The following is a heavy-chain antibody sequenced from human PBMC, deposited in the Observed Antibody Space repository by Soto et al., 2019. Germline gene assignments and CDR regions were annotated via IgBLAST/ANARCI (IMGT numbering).Heavy chain of an antibody. CDR3: AREGGSYDSSGPLYYFDY. Sequence: QVQLVQSGAEVKKPGSSVKVSCKASGGTFSSYAISWVRQAPGQGLEWMGGIIPIFGTANYAQKLQGRVTITADESTSTAYMELSSLRSEDTAVYYCAREGGSYDSSGPLYYFDYWGQGTLVTVSS. J-gene: IGHJ4*02. CDR1: GGTFSSYA. D-gene: IGHD3-22*01. V-gene: IGHV1-69*12. CDR2: IIPIFGTA.